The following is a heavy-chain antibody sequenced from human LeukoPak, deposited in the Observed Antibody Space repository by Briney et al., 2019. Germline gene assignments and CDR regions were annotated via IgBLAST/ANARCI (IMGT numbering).Heavy chain of an antibody. D-gene: IGHD3-9*01. CDR3: AKDGYDILTGYSTNDY. J-gene: IGHJ4*02. V-gene: IGHV4-34*01. Sequence: SETLSLTCAVYGGSLRGYYWTWFRQPPGKGLEWIGEINHGGSTNYNPSLKSRAAISVDTSKNHFSLNVNSVNAADTAVYYCAKDGYDILTGYSTNDYWGQGTLVTVSS. CDR2: INHGGST. CDR1: GGSLRGYY.